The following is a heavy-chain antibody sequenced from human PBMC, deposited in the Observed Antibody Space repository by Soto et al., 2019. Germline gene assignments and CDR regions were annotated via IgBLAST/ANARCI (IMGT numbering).Heavy chain of an antibody. Sequence: QVQLVQSGAEVKKPGASVKVSCKASGYTFTGYYMHWVRQAPGQGLEWMGWINPNSGGTNYAQKFQGRVTMTRDTSISTAYMELSRLRSDDTAVYYCARVRNYDFWSGYSPFRYYYYGMDVW. CDR2: INPNSGGT. V-gene: IGHV1-2*02. CDR1: GYTFTGYY. D-gene: IGHD3-3*01. CDR3: ARVRNYDFWSGYSPFRYYYYGMDV. J-gene: IGHJ6*01.